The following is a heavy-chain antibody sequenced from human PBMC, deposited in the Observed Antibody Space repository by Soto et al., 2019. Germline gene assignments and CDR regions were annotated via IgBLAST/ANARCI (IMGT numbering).Heavy chain of an antibody. CDR3: ARVIPGVEARFEP. CDR2: ISAYTDTP. J-gene: IGHJ5*02. CDR1: GYTFTNFG. D-gene: IGHD2-2*01. Sequence: ASVKVSSKASGYTFTNFGVTWVRRAPGQGLEWMGWISAYTDTPNYAQKFQGRVKMTIDPSTSTAYMYLRSLTSDDTAVYYCARVIPGVEARFEPWGQGTLGTVPS. V-gene: IGHV1-18*01.